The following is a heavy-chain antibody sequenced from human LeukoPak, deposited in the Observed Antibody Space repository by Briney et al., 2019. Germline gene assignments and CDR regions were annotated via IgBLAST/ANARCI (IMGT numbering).Heavy chain of an antibody. Sequence: GGSLRLSCAASGFSFSRAWMSWVRQAPGKGLEWVAVISYDGSNKYYADSVKGRFTISRDNSKNTLSLQMTSLRAEDSAVYYCARHNRYNWNAHFDCWGQGSLVTVSS. J-gene: IGHJ4*02. CDR1: GFSFSRAW. CDR3: ARHNRYNWNAHFDC. CDR2: ISYDGSNK. V-gene: IGHV3-30*19. D-gene: IGHD1-1*01.